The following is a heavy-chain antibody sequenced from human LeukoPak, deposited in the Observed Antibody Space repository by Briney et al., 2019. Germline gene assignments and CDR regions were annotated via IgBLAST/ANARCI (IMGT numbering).Heavy chain of an antibody. D-gene: IGHD3-22*01. CDR2: IYYSGST. J-gene: IGHJ4*02. CDR1: GASISSGGYY. V-gene: IGHV4-31*01. Sequence: SETQSLTCTVSGASISSGGYYWRWIRQHPGKGLEWFEYIYYSGSTYYNPTLKSPVTISVDTSKNQFSLKLSSVTAAGTAVYYCARVRYDSSGYYFDYWGQGTLVTVSS. CDR3: ARVRYDSSGYYFDY.